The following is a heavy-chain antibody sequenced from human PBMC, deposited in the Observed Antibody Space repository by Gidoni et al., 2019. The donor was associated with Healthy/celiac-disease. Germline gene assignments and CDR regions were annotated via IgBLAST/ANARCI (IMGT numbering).Heavy chain of an antibody. V-gene: IGHV4-39*07. D-gene: IGHD4-17*01. Sequence: QLQLQESGPGLVKPSETLSLTCTASDGSISSSSYYWGWIRQPPGKGLELIGSIYYSGSTYYNPSLKSRVTISVDTSKNQFSLKLSSVTAADTAVYYCARGIDTDWLDPWGQGTLVTVSS. J-gene: IGHJ5*02. CDR3: ARGIDTDWLDP. CDR2: IYYSGST. CDR1: DGSISSSSYY.